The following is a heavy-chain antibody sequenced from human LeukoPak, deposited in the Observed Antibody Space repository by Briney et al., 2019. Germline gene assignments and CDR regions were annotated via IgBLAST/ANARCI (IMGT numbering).Heavy chain of an antibody. CDR3: GKDISGYSYGPFDY. Sequence: GGSLRLSCAASGFTFSSYGMHWVRQAPGKGLEGVAVIWNDGSNKYYADSVKGRFTIPRDNSKNTLYLQMNSLRAEDTAVYYCGKDISGYSYGPFDYWGQGTLVTVSS. D-gene: IGHD5-18*01. CDR2: IWNDGSNK. CDR1: GFTFSSYG. V-gene: IGHV3-33*06. J-gene: IGHJ4*02.